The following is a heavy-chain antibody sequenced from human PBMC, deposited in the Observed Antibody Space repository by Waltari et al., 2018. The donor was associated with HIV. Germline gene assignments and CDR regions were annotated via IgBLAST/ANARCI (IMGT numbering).Heavy chain of an antibody. D-gene: IGHD3-16*02. CDR3: ARVRTDYVWGSYRYTLDY. Sequence: QVQLQQWGAGLLKPSETLSITCAVSGGSFSGYYWSWIRPPPGKGLEWIWEINHSGSTNYNPSLKSRVTISVDTSKNQFSLKLSSVTAADTAVYYCARVRTDYVWGSYRYTLDYWGQGTLVTVSS. CDR1: GGSFSGYY. V-gene: IGHV4-34*01. CDR2: INHSGST. J-gene: IGHJ4*02.